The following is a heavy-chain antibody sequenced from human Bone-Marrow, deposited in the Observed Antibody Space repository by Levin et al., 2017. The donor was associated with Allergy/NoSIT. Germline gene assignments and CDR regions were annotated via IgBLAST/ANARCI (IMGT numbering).Heavy chain of an antibody. D-gene: IGHD1-26*01. V-gene: IGHV3-74*01. CDR1: GFTFSSYW. CDR2: INSDGSST. CDR3: ARDSLLPIVGANFDY. J-gene: IGHJ4*02. Sequence: GESLKISCAASGFTFSSYWMHWVRQAPGKGLVWVSRINSDGSSTSYADSVKGRLTISRDNAKNTLYLQMNSLRAEDTAVYYCARDSLLPIVGANFDYWGQGTLVTVSS.